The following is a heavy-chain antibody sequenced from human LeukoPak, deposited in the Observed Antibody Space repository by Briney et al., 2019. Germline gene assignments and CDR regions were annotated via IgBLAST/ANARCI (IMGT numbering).Heavy chain of an antibody. CDR2: IYYSGKT. CDR3: AGSSSSWYLDYYYYGLDV. J-gene: IGHJ6*04. D-gene: IGHD6-13*01. Sequence: SQTLSLTCTVSGGSVSDYYWSWIRQPPGKGLEWIGYIYYSGKTNYNPSLKSRVTISLDTSKNQFSLILNSVTAADTAVYYCAGSSSSWYLDYYYYGLDVWGKGTTVTVSS. CDR1: GGSVSDYY. V-gene: IGHV4-59*08.